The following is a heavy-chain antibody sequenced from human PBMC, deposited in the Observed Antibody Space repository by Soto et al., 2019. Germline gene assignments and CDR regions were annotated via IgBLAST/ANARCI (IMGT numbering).Heavy chain of an antibody. V-gene: IGHV3-33*01. CDR2: IWYDGSNK. CDR1: GFTFSSYG. D-gene: IGHD5-18*01. J-gene: IGHJ6*02. Sequence: GGSLRLSCAASGFTFSSYGMHWVRQAPGKGLEWVAVIWYDGSNKYYADSVKGRFTISRDNSKNTLYLQMNSLRAEDTAVYYCARDQSGYSYGSWYYYGMDVWGQGTTVTVSS. CDR3: ARDQSGYSYGSWYYYGMDV.